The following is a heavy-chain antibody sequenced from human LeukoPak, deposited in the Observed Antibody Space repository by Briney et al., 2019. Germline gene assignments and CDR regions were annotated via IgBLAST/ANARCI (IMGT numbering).Heavy chain of an antibody. Sequence: SETLSLTCTVSGGSISSYYWSWIRQPPGKGLEWIGYIYYSGSTNYNPSLKSRFTISVDTSKNQFSLKLSSVTAADTAVYYCARGSYDFWSGYYMHFDYWGQGTLVTVSS. D-gene: IGHD3-3*01. CDR2: IYYSGST. V-gene: IGHV4-59*01. CDR3: ARGSYDFWSGYYMHFDY. CDR1: GGSISSYY. J-gene: IGHJ4*02.